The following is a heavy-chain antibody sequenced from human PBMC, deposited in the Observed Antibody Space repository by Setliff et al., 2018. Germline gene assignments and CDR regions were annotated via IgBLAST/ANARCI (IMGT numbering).Heavy chain of an antibody. J-gene: IGHJ4*02. Sequence: GESLKISCATSGFTVSSSDMSWVRQAPGKGLEWLASINPHGSEKYYADSVKGRFTISRDNAKNSLYLQMNSLRAEDSAVYYCAKPQVELRWGFESWGQGTPVTVSS. CDR1: GFTVSSSD. CDR3: AKPQVELRWGFES. V-gene: IGHV3-7*01. D-gene: IGHD1-7*01. CDR2: INPHGSEK.